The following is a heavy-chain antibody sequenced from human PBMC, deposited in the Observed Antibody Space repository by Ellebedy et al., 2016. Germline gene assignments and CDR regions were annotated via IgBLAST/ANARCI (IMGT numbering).Heavy chain of an antibody. D-gene: IGHD6-19*01. CDR1: GFTFSSNW. CDR2: INPDGSST. J-gene: IGHJ4*02. CDR3: TRGTSAWKGVDY. Sequence: GGSLRLSCAASGFTFSSNWMHWIRRAPGKGLEWVAEINPDGSSTKYADSVQGRFTISRDNAKSTLHLQMNSLRPEDTALYYCTRGTSAWKGVDYWGQGTLVTVSS. V-gene: IGHV3-74*01.